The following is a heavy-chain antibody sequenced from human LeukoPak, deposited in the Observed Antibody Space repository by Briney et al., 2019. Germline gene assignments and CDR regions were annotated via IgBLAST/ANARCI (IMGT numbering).Heavy chain of an antibody. D-gene: IGHD6-19*01. CDR3: SRHGYSSGWYYFDY. J-gene: IGHJ4*02. V-gene: IGHV3-11*01. CDR1: AFTFSDYD. Sequence: GGSLRLSCAASAFTFSDYDMSWIRQAPGKGLEWVSYISNGGTTIYYADSVRGRFTISRDNAKNSLYLQMNSLRAEDTAVYYCSRHGYSSGWYYFDYWGQGTLVTVSS. CDR2: ISNGGTTI.